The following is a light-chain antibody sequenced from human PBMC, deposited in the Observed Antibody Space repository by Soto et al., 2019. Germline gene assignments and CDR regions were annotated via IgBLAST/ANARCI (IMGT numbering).Light chain of an antibody. CDR2: RDN. J-gene: IGLJ1*01. Sequence: QSVLTQPPSVSGTPGQRVTISCSGGISNIATNYVHWFQQLPGTAPKVLSNRDNQRHSGVPDRFPGSKSGTSASLAISGLRSEDEAEYYCAAWDDTVRSYVFGTGTKLTVL. CDR1: ISNIATNY. CDR3: AAWDDTVRSYV. V-gene: IGLV1-47*01.